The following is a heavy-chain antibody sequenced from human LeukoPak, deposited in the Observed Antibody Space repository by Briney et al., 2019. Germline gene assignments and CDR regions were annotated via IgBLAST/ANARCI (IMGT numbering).Heavy chain of an antibody. CDR2: ISSYGGST. J-gene: IGHJ4*02. CDR1: GFTFSTYA. D-gene: IGHD2-21*02. Sequence: PGGSLRLSCAASGFTFSTYAMHWVRQAPGTGLEYVSAISSYGGSTYYANSVKGRFTISRDNSKNTLYLQMGSLRAEDMAVYYCARGAETAGQYSFGYWGQGTLVTVSS. CDR3: ARGAETAGQYSFGY. V-gene: IGHV3-64*01.